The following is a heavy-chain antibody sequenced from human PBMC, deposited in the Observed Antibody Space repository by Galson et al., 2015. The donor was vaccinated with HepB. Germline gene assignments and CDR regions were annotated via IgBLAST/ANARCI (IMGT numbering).Heavy chain of an antibody. Sequence: CAISRDSVSGHSAAWNWIRQSPSRGLEWLGRTYYRSKWYNDYAVSVESRITINSDTSKNQFSLQLNSVTPEDTAVYYCARGDSGFDSWGQGTLVTVSS. D-gene: IGHD1-26*01. CDR1: RDSVSGHSAA. V-gene: IGHV6-1*01. CDR2: TYYRSKWYN. J-gene: IGHJ4*02. CDR3: ARGDSGFDS.